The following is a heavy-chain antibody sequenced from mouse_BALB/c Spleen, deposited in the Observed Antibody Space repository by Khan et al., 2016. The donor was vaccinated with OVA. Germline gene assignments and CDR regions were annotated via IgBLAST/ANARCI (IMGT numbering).Heavy chain of an antibody. J-gene: IGHJ2*01. Sequence: VQLQESGAELAKPGASVKMSCKASGYTFTSYWMHWIKQRPGQGLEWIGYINPTSGYTDYNQKFKDKATLTADTSSSTAYMQLSSLTSEDSAVYYCARDRIDYWGQGTALTVS. V-gene: IGHV1-7*01. CDR1: GYTFTSYW. CDR3: ARDRIDY. CDR2: INPTSGYT.